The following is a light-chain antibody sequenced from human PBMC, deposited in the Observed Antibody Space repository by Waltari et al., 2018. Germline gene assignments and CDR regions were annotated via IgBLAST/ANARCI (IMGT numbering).Light chain of an antibody. CDR2: LNSYGSH. CDR3: QTWGTGIYWI. J-gene: IGLJ3*02. V-gene: IGLV4-69*02. Sequence: QVVLTQSPSASASLCASVKLTCTLNSEFSHFAIACHQLQPEQGPRYLMRLNSYGSHTRGDGIPDRFSGSSSGAERYLTISSLQSDDEADYYCQTWGTGIYWIFGGGTKLTVL. CDR1: SEFSHFA.